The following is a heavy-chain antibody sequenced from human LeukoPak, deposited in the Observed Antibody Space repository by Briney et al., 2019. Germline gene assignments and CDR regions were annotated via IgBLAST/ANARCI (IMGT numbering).Heavy chain of an antibody. D-gene: IGHD2-2*02. CDR2: IYPGDSDT. CDR1: GYSFTSYW. J-gene: IGHJ3*02. Sequence: GESLKISCKGSGYSFTSYWIGWVRQMPGKGLEWMGIIYPGDSDTRYSPSFQGQVTISADKSISTAYLQWSSLKASDTAMYYCARGVWDCSSTSCYKGDAFDIWGQGTMVTVSS. V-gene: IGHV5-51*01. CDR3: ARGVWDCSSTSCYKGDAFDI.